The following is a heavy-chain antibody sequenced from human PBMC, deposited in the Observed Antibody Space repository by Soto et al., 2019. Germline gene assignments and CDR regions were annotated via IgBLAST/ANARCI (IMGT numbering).Heavy chain of an antibody. V-gene: IGHV4-31*03. CDR1: GGSISSGGYY. CDR2: IYYSGST. Sequence: QVQLQESGPGLVKPSQTLSLTCTVSGGSISSGGYYWSWIRQHPGKGLEWIGYIYYSGSTYYNPSLKSRVTISVDTSKNQFSLKLSSVTAADTAVYYCARARPLNYYDSSGYYVDYWGQGTLVTVSS. J-gene: IGHJ4*02. D-gene: IGHD3-22*01. CDR3: ARARPLNYYDSSGYYVDY.